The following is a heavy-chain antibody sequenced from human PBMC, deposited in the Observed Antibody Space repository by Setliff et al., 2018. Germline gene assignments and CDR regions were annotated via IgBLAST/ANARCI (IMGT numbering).Heavy chain of an antibody. Sequence: HPGGSLRLSCAASGFTFSSYAMHWVRQAPGKGLEWVAVISYDGSNKYYADSVKGRFTISRDNSKNTLYLQMNSLRAEDTAVYYCARDPPYDSSGSWPFFYYYYYYGMDVWGQGTTVTVSS. CDR1: GFTFSSYA. V-gene: IGHV3-30-3*01. CDR3: ARDPPYDSSGSWPFFYYYYYYGMDV. CDR2: ISYDGSNK. D-gene: IGHD3-22*01. J-gene: IGHJ6*02.